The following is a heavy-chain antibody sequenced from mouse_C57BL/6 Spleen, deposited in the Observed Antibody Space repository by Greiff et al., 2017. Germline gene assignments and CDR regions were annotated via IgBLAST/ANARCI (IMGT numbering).Heavy chain of an antibody. V-gene: IGHV1-52*01. CDR2: IDPSDSET. CDR3: ARESNYEYAMDY. D-gene: IGHD2-5*01. Sequence: QVQLQQPGAELVRPGSSVKLSCKASGYTFTSYWMHWVKQRPIQGLEWIGNIDPSDSETNYNEKFKDKATLTVDKSSSTAYMQLSSLTSEDSAVYYCARESNYEYAMDYWGKGTSVTVSS. J-gene: IGHJ4*01. CDR1: GYTFTSYW.